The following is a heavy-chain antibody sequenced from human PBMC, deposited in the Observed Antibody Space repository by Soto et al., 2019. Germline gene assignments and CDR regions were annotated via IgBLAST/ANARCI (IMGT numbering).Heavy chain of an antibody. D-gene: IGHD2-15*01. CDR2: IIPSFGTP. Sequence: QVQLVQSGAEVKKPGSSVKVSCKASGGTFSSYAISWVRQAPGQGLEWMGGIIPSFGTPSYAQKFQGRVTITADKSTSTAYMELSSLSSEDTAVYYCASGSALYGMDVWGQGTTVTVSS. J-gene: IGHJ6*02. CDR3: ASGSALYGMDV. V-gene: IGHV1-69*06. CDR1: GGTFSSYA.